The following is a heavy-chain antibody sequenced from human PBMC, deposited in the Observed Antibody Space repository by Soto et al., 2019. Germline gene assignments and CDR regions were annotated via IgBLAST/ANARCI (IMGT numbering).Heavy chain of an antibody. CDR1: GGSISSSNW. CDR2: IYHSGST. Sequence: SETLSLTCAVSGGSISSSNWWSWVRQPPGKGLGWIGEIYHSGSTNYNPSLKSRVTISVDKSKNQFSLKLSSVTAADTAVYYCAREIVGYTNPTDGWFDPWGQGTLVTVSS. V-gene: IGHV4-4*02. CDR3: AREIVGYTNPTDGWFDP. D-gene: IGHD2-21*01. J-gene: IGHJ5*02.